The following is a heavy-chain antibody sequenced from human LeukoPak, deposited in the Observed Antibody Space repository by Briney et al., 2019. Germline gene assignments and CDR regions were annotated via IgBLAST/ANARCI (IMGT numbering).Heavy chain of an antibody. D-gene: IGHD3-22*01. V-gene: IGHV4-39*01. CDR3: ARLSLTYYYDSSGYMFDY. J-gene: IGHJ4*02. Sequence: SETLSLTCTVSGGSISSSSYYWGWIRQPPGKGLEWIGSIYYSGSTYYNPSLKRRVTISVDTPKNQFPLKLSSVTAADTAVYYCARLSLTYYYDSSGYMFDYWGQGTLVTVSS. CDR2: IYYSGST. CDR1: GGSISSSSYY.